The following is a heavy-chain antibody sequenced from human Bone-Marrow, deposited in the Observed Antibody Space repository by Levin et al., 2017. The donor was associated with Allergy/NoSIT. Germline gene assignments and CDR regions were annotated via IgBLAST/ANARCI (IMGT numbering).Heavy chain of an antibody. J-gene: IGHJ4*02. CDR1: GFTFSSYG. V-gene: IGHV3-33*01. CDR3: ARGGRGVLLYYFDY. Sequence: PGGSLRLSCAASGFTFSSYGMHWVRQAPGKGLEWVAVIWYDGSNKYYADSVKGRFTISRDNSKNTLYLQMNSLRAEDTAVYYCARGGRGVLLYYFDYWGQGTLVTVSS. CDR2: IWYDGSNK. D-gene: IGHD3-10*01.